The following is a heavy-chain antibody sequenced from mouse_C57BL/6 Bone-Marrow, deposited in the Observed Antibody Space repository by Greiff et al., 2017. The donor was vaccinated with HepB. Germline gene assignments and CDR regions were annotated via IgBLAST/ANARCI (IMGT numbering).Heavy chain of an antibody. CDR3: ARGGTRRD. CDR1: GFTFSSYV. Sequence: EVKLVESGGDLVKPGGSLKLSCAASGFTFSSYVMSWVRQTPDKRLEWVATISSGSSYTYYPDSVKGRFTISRDNAKNTLYLQMSSLKSEVTAMYYCARGGTRRDWGQGTTLTVST. J-gene: IGHJ2*01. CDR2: ISSGSSYT. V-gene: IGHV5-6*01. D-gene: IGHD2-14*01.